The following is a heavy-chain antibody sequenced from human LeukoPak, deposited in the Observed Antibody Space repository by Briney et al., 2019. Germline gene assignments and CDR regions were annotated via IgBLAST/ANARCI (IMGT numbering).Heavy chain of an antibody. Sequence: PGGSLRLSCAASRFTFDNYAMTWVRQAPGKGLEWVSVISGSGRSTYYADSVKGRFTISRDNSKNTLYLQMNSLRAEDTAVYYCAKEHLSGWYLHYFDYWGQGTLVTVSS. V-gene: IGHV3-23*01. D-gene: IGHD6-19*01. CDR3: AKEHLSGWYLHYFDY. CDR1: RFTFDNYA. J-gene: IGHJ4*02. CDR2: ISGSGRST.